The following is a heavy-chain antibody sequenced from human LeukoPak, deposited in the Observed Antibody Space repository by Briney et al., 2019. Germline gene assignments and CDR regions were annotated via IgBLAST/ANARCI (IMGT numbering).Heavy chain of an antibody. V-gene: IGHV3-30*03. CDR3: ARDPYSSGCFDY. J-gene: IGHJ4*02. Sequence: GGSLRLSCAASGFTFSSYGMHWVRQAPGKGLEWVAVISYDGSNKYYADSVKGRFTVSRDNSKNTLYLQMNSLRAEDTAVYYCARDPYSSGCFDYWGQGNPGHRLL. CDR1: GFTFSSYG. D-gene: IGHD6-19*01. CDR2: ISYDGSNK.